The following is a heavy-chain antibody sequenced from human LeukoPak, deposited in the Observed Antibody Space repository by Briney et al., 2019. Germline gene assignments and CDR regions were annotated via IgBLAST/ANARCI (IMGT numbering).Heavy chain of an antibody. CDR2: ISPQSGAT. CDR1: GYTFTGFH. CDR3: ARGGDDSGLYFAY. D-gene: IGHD3-22*01. Sequence: ASVTVSCKASGYTFTGFHIHWVRQAPGQGLEWMAWISPQSGATNYAQKFKDRVAMTRDMSISTVYMEVTSLRSDDTAVYYCARGGDDSGLYFAYWGQGTLVTVSS. J-gene: IGHJ4*02. V-gene: IGHV1-2*02.